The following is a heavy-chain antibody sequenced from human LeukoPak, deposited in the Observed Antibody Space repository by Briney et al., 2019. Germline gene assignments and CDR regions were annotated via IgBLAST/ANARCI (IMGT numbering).Heavy chain of an antibody. CDR2: IKQDGSAK. Sequence: GGSLRLSCTASGFTFSSYWMSWVRQAPGKGLEWVANIKQDGSAKDYVDSVKDRFTISRDNAKNSLYLQMNSLRAEDTAVYYCAQECVDSSGYYYVPNWFDPWGQGTLVTVSS. V-gene: IGHV3-7*01. CDR1: GFTFSSYW. D-gene: IGHD3-22*01. J-gene: IGHJ5*02. CDR3: AQECVDSSGYYYVPNWFDP.